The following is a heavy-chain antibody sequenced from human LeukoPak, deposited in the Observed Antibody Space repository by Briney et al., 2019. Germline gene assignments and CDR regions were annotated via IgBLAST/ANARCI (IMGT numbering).Heavy chain of an antibody. J-gene: IGHJ4*02. CDR1: GYTFTSYG. CDR3: ARYREGDFWSKDWSPFDY. D-gene: IGHD3-3*01. V-gene: IGHV1-18*01. CDR2: ISAYNGNT. Sequence: ASVKVSCKASGYTFTSYGISWVRQAPGQGLEWMGWISAYNGNTNYAQKLQGRVTMTTDTSTSTAYMELRSLRSDDTAVYYCARYREGDFWSKDWSPFDYWGQGTLVTVSS.